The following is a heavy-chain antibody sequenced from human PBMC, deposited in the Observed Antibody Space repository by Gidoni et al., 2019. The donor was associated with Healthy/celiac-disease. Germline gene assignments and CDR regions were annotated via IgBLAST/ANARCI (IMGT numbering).Heavy chain of an antibody. CDR2: ISSSSSTI. CDR1: GFTFSSYS. Sequence: EVQLVESGGGLVQPGGSLRLSCAAYGFTFSSYSMNWVRQAPGKGLEWVSYISSSSSTIYYADSVKGRFTISRDNAKNSLYLQMNSLRDEDTAVYYCARDEHYYDSSGPKGGYWGQGTLVTVSS. V-gene: IGHV3-48*02. J-gene: IGHJ4*02. CDR3: ARDEHYYDSSGPKGGY. D-gene: IGHD3-22*01.